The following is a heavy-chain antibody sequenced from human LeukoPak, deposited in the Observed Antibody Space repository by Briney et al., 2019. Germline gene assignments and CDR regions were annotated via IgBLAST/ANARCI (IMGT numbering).Heavy chain of an antibody. CDR2: IYSGGST. D-gene: IGHD6-13*01. V-gene: IGHV3-53*01. CDR1: GFTVSSNY. CDR3: AREWQQLDHYYYYYMDV. Sequence: GGSLRLSCAASGFTVSSNYMSWVRQAPGKGLEWGSVIYSGGSTYYADSMKGRFTISRDNSKNTLYLQMNSLRAEDTAVYYCAREWQQLDHYYYYYMDVWGKGTTVTVSS. J-gene: IGHJ6*03.